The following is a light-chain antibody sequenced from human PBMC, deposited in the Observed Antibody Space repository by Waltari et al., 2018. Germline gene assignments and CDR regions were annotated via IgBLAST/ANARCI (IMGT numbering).Light chain of an antibody. Sequence: DIVMTQSPLPLPVTPGEPASISCRSSESLVHSNGYSYLDWYLQKPGQSPQRLIYLSFNRASGVPDRFIGSGSGTDCTLKISRVEAEDVGIYYCMQALETWTFGQGTKVEI. CDR3: MQALETWT. CDR2: LSF. J-gene: IGKJ1*01. CDR1: ESLVHSNGYSY. V-gene: IGKV2-28*01.